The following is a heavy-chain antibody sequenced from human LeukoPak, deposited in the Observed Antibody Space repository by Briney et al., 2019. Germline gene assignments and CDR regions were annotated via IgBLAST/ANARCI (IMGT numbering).Heavy chain of an antibody. D-gene: IGHD6-6*01. V-gene: IGHV4-4*09. CDR2: IYTSGGT. J-gene: IGHJ4*02. CDR3: ARHIPDSSSSVFDY. CDR1: GGSISSYY. Sequence: PSETLSLTCTVSGGSISSYYWSWIRQPPGKGLEWIGYIYTSGGTNYNPSLKSRVTISVDTSKNQFSLKLSSVTAADTAVYYCARHIPDSSSSVFDYWGQGALVTVSS.